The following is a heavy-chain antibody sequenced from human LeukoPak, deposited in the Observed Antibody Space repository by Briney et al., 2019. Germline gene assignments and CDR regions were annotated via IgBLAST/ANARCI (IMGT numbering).Heavy chain of an antibody. Sequence: GGSLRLSCAASGFTFSSYSMNWFREAPGKGLEWVSYISSRSSNIYYADSVKGRFTISRDNAKNSLYLQMNSLRDEDTAVYYCARIPGGYYSAMDVWGQGTTVTVSS. CDR2: ISSRSSNI. CDR3: ARIPGGYYSAMDV. V-gene: IGHV3-48*02. CDR1: GFTFSSYS. D-gene: IGHD3-16*01. J-gene: IGHJ6*02.